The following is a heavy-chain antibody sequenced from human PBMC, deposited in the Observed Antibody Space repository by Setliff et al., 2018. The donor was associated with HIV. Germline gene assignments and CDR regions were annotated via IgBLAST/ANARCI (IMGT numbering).Heavy chain of an antibody. V-gene: IGHV1-46*01. Sequence: ASVKVSCKTSGYIFTSQHLHWVRQAPGQGLEWMGFINPNEIMAHYAQKFQDRVALTRDTSTGTVYMELRSLRSDDTAVYYCARDRGGSWTFDHGGQGTLVTVSS. D-gene: IGHD2-15*01. CDR3: ARDRGGSWTFDH. J-gene: IGHJ4*02. CDR1: GYIFTSQH. CDR2: INPNEIMA.